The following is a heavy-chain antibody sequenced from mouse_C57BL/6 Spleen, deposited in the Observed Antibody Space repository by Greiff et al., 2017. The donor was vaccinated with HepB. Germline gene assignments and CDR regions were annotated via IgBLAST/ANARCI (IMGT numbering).Heavy chain of an antibody. V-gene: IGHV1-39*01. J-gene: IGHJ2*01. CDR1: GYSFTDYN. CDR3: LLGSRQGYFDY. CDR2: INPNYGTT. D-gene: IGHD1-1*01. Sequence: VHVKQSGPELVKPGASVKISCKASGYSFTDYNMNWVKQSNGKSLEWIGVINPNYGTTSYNQKFKGKATLTVDQSSSTAYMQLNSLTSEDSAVYYCLLGSRQGYFDYWGQGTTLTVSS.